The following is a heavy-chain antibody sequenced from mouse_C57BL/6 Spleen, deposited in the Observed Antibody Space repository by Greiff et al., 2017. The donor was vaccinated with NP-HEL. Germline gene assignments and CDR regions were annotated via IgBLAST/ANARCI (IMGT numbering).Heavy chain of an antibody. CDR3: TMGKDYAMDY. J-gene: IGHJ4*01. CDR2: IDPENGDT. V-gene: IGHV14-4*01. CDR1: GFNIKDDY. Sequence: EVQLQQSGAELVRPGASVKLSCTASGFNIKDDYMHWVKQRPEQGLEWIGWIDPENGDTEYASKFQGKATITADTSSNTAYLQLSSLTSEDTAVYYFTMGKDYAMDYWGQGTSVTVSS.